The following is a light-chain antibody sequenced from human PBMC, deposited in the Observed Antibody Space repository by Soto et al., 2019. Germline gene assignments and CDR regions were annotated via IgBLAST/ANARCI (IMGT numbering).Light chain of an antibody. J-gene: IGLJ3*02. Sequence: QSVLTQPPSASGSLGQSVTISCTGTSSDVGGYNYVSWYQQRPGKAPKVMIYEVNKRPSGVPDRFSGSKSGNTASLTVSGLQAEDEADYYCSSYAGSNNWVFGGGTKLIVL. CDR3: SSYAGSNNWV. CDR2: EVN. V-gene: IGLV2-8*01. CDR1: SSDVGGYNY.